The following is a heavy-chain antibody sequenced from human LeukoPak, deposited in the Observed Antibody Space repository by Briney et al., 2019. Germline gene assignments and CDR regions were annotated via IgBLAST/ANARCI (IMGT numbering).Heavy chain of an antibody. CDR2: IYHSGNT. CDR1: GSSIRSGFY. D-gene: IGHD6-19*01. J-gene: IGHJ4*02. CDR3: ARGDSGWYLGLGFDY. V-gene: IGHV4-38-2*02. Sequence: SETLSLTRTVSGSSIRSGFYWGWIRQPPGKGLEGIGSIYHSGNTYYNPSLKSRVTISVDTSKNQFSLKLNSVTAADTAVYYCARGDSGWYLGLGFDYWGQGTLVTVSS.